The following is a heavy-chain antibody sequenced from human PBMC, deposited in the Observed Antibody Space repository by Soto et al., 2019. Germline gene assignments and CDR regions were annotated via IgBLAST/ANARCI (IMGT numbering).Heavy chain of an antibody. CDR1: GFTFSSYG. J-gene: IGHJ4*02. D-gene: IGHD6-19*01. CDR2: ISGSGGST. V-gene: IGHV3-23*01. Sequence: GGSLRLSCAASGFTFSSYGMHWVRQAPGKGLEWVSVISGSGGSTYYADSVKGRFTISRDNSKNTLYLQMNSLRAEDTAVYYCASRSSGWYFDYWGQGTLVIVSS. CDR3: ASRSSGWYFDY.